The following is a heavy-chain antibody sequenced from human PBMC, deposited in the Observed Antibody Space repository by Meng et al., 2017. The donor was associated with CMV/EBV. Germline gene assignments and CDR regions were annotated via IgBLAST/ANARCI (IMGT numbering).Heavy chain of an antibody. D-gene: IGHD1-26*01. CDR1: GFSFSNYW. CDR2: IDTDGSTI. CDR3: ARDLSGERDY. J-gene: IGHJ4*02. V-gene: IGHV3-74*01. Sequence: ELQLVESGGRLVQPGGSLRLSCAASGFSFSNYWMHWVRQVPGKGLVWVSRIDTDGSTINYADSVKGRFTISRDNTKNTLYLQMNSLRVEDTAMYYCARDLSGERDYWGQGTLVTVSS.